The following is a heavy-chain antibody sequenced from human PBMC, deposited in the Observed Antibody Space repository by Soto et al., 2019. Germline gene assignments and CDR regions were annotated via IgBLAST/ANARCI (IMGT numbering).Heavy chain of an antibody. Sequence: ASVKVACKASGYTFTSYGISWVLQAPGQGLEWMGWISAYNGNTDYAQNLQGRVTMTTDSSTRTAYMELRSLRSDDTAVYYCARGGVGYCSGGSCPTNWLDPWGQGTQVTVSS. CDR3: ARGGVGYCSGGSCPTNWLDP. CDR1: GYTFTSYG. J-gene: IGHJ5*02. D-gene: IGHD2-15*01. V-gene: IGHV1-18*01. CDR2: ISAYNGNT.